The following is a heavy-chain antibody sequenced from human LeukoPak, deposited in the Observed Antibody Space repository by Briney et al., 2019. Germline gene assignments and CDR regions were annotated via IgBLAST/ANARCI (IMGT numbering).Heavy chain of an antibody. CDR3: AIALHMYGSGSYYYCCMDV. J-gene: IGHJ6*02. D-gene: IGHD3-10*01. Sequence: PGGALRHSSAQSRVTLCSYGTHWVPPAPDKGLEWVAVIWYDGSNKYYADSVKGRFTTSRDNSKNTLYLQMNSLRAEDTAVYYCAIALHMYGSGSYYYCCMDVWGQGTTVTVSS. CDR2: IWYDGSNK. CDR1: RVTLCSYG. V-gene: IGHV3-33*01.